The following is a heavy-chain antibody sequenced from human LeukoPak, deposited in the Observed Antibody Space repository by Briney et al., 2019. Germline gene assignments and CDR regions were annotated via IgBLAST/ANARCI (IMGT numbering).Heavy chain of an antibody. D-gene: IGHD3-22*01. CDR3: ASGYYDGSGSIDY. Sequence: PGGSLRLSCAASGFTFSSYEMNWVRQAPGKGLEWVSYISSSSSTIYYADAVKGRFTISRDNAKNSLFLQMNSLRAEDTAVYYCASGYYDGSGSIDYWGQGTLVTVSS. CDR1: GFTFSSYE. CDR2: ISSSSSTI. J-gene: IGHJ4*02. V-gene: IGHV3-48*01.